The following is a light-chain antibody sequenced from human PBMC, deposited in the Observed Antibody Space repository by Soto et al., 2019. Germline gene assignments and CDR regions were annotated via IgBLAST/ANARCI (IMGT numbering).Light chain of an antibody. CDR1: QSINSW. CDR2: KAS. J-gene: IGKJ1*01. Sequence: QMTQSPSTLSASIGDRDTITCRASQSINSWLAWYQQKPGKAPKFLIYKASTLESGVPSRFSGSGSGTEFTLTISSLQPDDSATYYCQHYSLYSPWTFGQGTKVDIK. CDR3: QHYSLYSPWT. V-gene: IGKV1-5*03.